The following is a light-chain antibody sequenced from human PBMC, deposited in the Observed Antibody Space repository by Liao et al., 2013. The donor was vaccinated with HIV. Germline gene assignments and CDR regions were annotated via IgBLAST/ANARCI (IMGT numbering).Light chain of an antibody. CDR3: QAWDSTTLFV. J-gene: IGLJ1*01. Sequence: SYELTQPPSVSVSPGQTASITCSGETLGEKYACWYQQRPGQSPVLVIYQDTKRPSGIPERFSGSNSGNTATLTIIATQAMDEADYYCQAWDSTTLFVFGTGTKVTVL. V-gene: IGLV3-1*01. CDR2: QDT. CDR1: TLGEKY.